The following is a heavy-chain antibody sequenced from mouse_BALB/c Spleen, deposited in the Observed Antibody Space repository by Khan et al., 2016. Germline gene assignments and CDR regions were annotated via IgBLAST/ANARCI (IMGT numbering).Heavy chain of an antibody. CDR3: ATGITTVIATGMHD. CDR2: INTNTGET. J-gene: IGHJ2*01. V-gene: IGHV9-3-1*01. Sequence: QIQLVQSGPELKKPGETVKISCKASGYTFTNFGINWVRQAPGKGLEWMDWINTNTGETTYADDFKGRFAFSLDTSASTAYLQINNLKNEDTATYVCATGITTVIATGMHDWGQGTTLTVSS. D-gene: IGHD1-1*01. CDR1: GYTFTNFG.